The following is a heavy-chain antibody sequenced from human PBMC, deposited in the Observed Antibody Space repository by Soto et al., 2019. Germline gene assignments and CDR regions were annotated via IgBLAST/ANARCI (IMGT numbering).Heavy chain of an antibody. CDR2: ICSDRSNI. CDR3: ATHPGDF. V-gene: IGHV3-30*02. J-gene: IGHJ4*02. CDR1: GFTFSSYG. Sequence: GGSLRLSCAASGFTFSSYGMHWVRQAPGKGLEWVAYICSDRSNIYYADSVKGRFTISRDNAKNTLYLQMNSLRAEDTAVYYCATHPGDFWGQGTLVTVSS.